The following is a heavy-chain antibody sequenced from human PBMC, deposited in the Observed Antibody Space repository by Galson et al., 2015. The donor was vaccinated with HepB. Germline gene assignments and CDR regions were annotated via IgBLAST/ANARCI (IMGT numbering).Heavy chain of an antibody. D-gene: IGHD3-10*01. V-gene: IGHV3-73*01. CDR3: TRSDKLWFGVVDYYYGMDV. Sequence: SLRLSCAASGFTFSGSAMHWVRQASGKGLEWVGRIRSKANSYATAYAASVKGRFTISRDDSKNTAYLQMNSLKTEGTAVYYCTRSDKLWFGVVDYYYGMDVCGPVTTDTVSS. CDR1: GFTFSGSA. J-gene: IGHJ6*02. CDR2: IRSKANSYAT.